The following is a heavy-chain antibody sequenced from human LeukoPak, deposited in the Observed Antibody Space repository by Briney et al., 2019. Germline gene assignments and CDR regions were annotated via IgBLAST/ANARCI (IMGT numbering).Heavy chain of an antibody. CDR3: ARVGIQGYFDY. Sequence: PSETLSLTCTVSGGPISSYYWSWIRQPPGKGLEWIGYIYYSGSTNYNPSLKSRVTISVDTSKNQFSLKLSSVTAADTAVYYCARVGIQGYFDYWGQGTLVTVSS. CDR2: IYYSGST. V-gene: IGHV4-59*01. CDR1: GGPISSYY. J-gene: IGHJ4*02.